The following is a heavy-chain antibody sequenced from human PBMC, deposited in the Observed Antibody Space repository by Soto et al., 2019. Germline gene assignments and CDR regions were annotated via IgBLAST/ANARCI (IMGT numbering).Heavy chain of an antibody. V-gene: IGHV3-30-3*01. CDR2: ISYDGNNK. D-gene: IGHD6-19*01. Sequence: QVQLVESGGGVVQPGRSLRLSCAASGFTFSTYAMHWVRQAPGKGLEWVAVISYDGNNKYYADSVKGRFTISRDNSKNTLDLQVNSLRTEDTAVYYCARSPGYSSGWYVRGIPYYFDYWGPGTLVTVSS. CDR3: ARSPGYSSGWYVRGIPYYFDY. J-gene: IGHJ4*02. CDR1: GFTFSTYA.